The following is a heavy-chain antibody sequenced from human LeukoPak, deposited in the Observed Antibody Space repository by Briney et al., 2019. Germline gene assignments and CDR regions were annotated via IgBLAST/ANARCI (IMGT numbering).Heavy chain of an antibody. CDR2: INHRGST. CDR3: ARGALFDP. J-gene: IGHJ5*02. Sequence: SETLSLTCALYGGSFSGYYWSCIRHPPGKGREWIGEINHRGSTNYNPSLKSRVTISVDTSKNQFSLKLRSVPAADTAVYYCARGALFDPWGQGTLVTVSS. CDR1: GGSFSGYY. V-gene: IGHV4-34*01.